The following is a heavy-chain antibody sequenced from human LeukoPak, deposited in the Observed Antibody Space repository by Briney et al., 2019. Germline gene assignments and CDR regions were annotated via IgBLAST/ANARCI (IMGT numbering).Heavy chain of an antibody. CDR1: GGSFSGYY. CDR3: AKAITYYDILTGYEFEKFYYFDY. J-gene: IGHJ4*02. D-gene: IGHD3-9*01. Sequence: SETLSLTCAVYGGSFSGYYWSWIRQPPGKGLEWIGEINHSGSTNYNPSLKSRVTISVDTSKNQFSLKLSSVTAADTAVYYCAKAITYYDILTGYEFEKFYYFDYWGQGTLVTVSS. CDR2: INHSGST. V-gene: IGHV4-34*01.